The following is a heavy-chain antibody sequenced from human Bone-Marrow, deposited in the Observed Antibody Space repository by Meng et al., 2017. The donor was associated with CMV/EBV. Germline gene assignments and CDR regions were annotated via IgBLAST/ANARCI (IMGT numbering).Heavy chain of an antibody. J-gene: IGHJ6*02. V-gene: IGHV3-48*03. D-gene: IGHD3-3*01. CDR2: ISSSGSTI. Sequence: GGSLRLSCAASGFTFSGYEMNWVRQAPGKGLEWVSYISSSGSTIYYADSVKGRFTISRDNAKNSLYLQMNSLRAEDTAVYYCARDPKKYYDFWSGYYPTGDGMDVWGQGTTVTVSS. CDR1: GFTFSGYE. CDR3: ARDPKKYYDFWSGYYPTGDGMDV.